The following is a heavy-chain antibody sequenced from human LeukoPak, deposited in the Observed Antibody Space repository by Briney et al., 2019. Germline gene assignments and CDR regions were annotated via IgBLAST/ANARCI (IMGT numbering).Heavy chain of an antibody. CDR3: ARPRKRTTTVTTPFNWFDP. CDR1: GGSFSGYY. CDR2: INHSGST. D-gene: IGHD4-17*01. Sequence: SETLSLTCAVYGGSFSGYYWSWIRQPPGKGLEWIGEINHSGSTNYNPSLKSRVTISVDTSKNQFSLKLSSVTAADTAVYYCARPRKRTTTVTTPFNWFDPWGQGTLVTVSS. V-gene: IGHV4-34*01. J-gene: IGHJ5*02.